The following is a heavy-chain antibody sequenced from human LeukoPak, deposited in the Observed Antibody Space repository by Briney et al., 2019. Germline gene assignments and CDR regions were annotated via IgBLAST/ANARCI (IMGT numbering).Heavy chain of an antibody. CDR3: ARNRYSSGWLLDY. V-gene: IGHV1-69*06. CDR1: GGTFSSYA. CDR2: IIPIFGTA. D-gene: IGHD6-19*01. J-gene: IGHJ4*02. Sequence: SVKVSCKASGGTFSSYAISWVRQAPGQGLEWMGRIIPIFGTANYAQRFQGRVTITADKSTSTAYMELSSLRPEDTAVYYCARNRYSSGWLLDYWGQGTLVTVSS.